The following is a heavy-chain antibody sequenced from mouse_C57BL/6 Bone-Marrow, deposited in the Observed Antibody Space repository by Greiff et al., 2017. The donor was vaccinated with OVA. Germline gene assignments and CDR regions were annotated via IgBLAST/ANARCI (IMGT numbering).Heavy chain of an antibody. CDR2: IYPGDGDT. Sequence: QVQLQQSGAELVKPGASVKISCKASGYAFSSYWMNWVKQRPGKGLEWIGQIYPGDGDTNYNGKFKGKATLTADKSSSTAYMQLSSLTSEGSAVYFCASAYYSNSFAYWGQGTLVTVSA. V-gene: IGHV1-80*01. CDR3: ASAYYSNSFAY. CDR1: GYAFSSYW. J-gene: IGHJ3*01. D-gene: IGHD2-5*01.